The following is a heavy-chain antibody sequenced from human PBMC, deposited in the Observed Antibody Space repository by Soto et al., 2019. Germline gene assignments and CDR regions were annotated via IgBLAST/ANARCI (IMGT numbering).Heavy chain of an antibody. V-gene: IGHV5-51*01. D-gene: IGHD6-25*01. CDR3: ARGTADTYYYYGMDV. J-gene: IGHJ6*02. CDR2: IYPGDSDT. Sequence: GESLKISCKGSGYSFTIYWIGWVRQMPGKGLEWMGIIYPGDSDTRYSPSFQGQVTISADKSISTAYLQWSSLKASDTAMYYCARGTADTYYYYGMDVWGQGTTVTVSS. CDR1: GYSFTIYW.